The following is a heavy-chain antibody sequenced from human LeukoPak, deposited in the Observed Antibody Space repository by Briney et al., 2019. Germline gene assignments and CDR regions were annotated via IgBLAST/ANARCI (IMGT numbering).Heavy chain of an antibody. J-gene: IGHJ4*02. CDR1: GFMFHDYA. CDR2: ISGDGGST. Sequence: GGSLRLSCAAPGFMFHDYAIHWVRQAPGKGLEWVSLISGDGGSTFYADSVKGRFTISRDNSKNSLYLQMNSLRSDDTALYYCARESESSGWYDYWGQGTLVTVS. V-gene: IGHV3-43*02. D-gene: IGHD6-19*01. CDR3: ARESESSGWYDY.